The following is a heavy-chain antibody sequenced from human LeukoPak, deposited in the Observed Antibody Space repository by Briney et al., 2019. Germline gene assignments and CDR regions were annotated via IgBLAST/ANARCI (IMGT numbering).Heavy chain of an antibody. J-gene: IGHJ2*01. CDR2: ITRYGNT. D-gene: IGHD2-21*01. CDR1: GGPVSGYY. Sequence: SETLSLTCGVSGGPVSGYYWSWLRQSPGKGLEWIGEITRYGNTNYNPSLKSRVIISKDTSKSQISLTLISLTAADTAVYLCARLDQLIVDYWYFDLWGRGTQVTVSS. CDR3: ARLDQLIVDYWYFDL. V-gene: IGHV4-34*01.